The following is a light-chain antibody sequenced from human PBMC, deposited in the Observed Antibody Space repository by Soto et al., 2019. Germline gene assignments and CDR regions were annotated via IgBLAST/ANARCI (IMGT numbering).Light chain of an antibody. CDR1: QSIRTY. Sequence: DIQVTQSPSSLSASVGDRVTITCRASQSIRTYLNWYQQKPGKAPKLLIYAASSLQSGVPSRFSGSGSGTDFTLTISSLQPEDFATYYCQQSYSTPPTFGQGTRLEIK. V-gene: IGKV1-39*01. CDR3: QQSYSTPPT. J-gene: IGKJ5*01. CDR2: AAS.